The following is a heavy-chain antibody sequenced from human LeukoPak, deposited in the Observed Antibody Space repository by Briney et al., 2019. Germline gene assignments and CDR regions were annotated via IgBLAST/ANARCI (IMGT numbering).Heavy chain of an antibody. CDR2: INSDGSST. V-gene: IGHV3-74*01. Sequence: QPGGSLRLSCAASGFTFSSYWMHWVRQAPGKGLVWVSRINSDGSSTSYADSVKGRFTISRDNAKNTLYLQMNSLRAEDTAVYYCAKEDPAIILGIDYWGQGALVIVSS. CDR3: AKEDPAIILGIDY. CDR1: GFTFSSYW. J-gene: IGHJ4*02. D-gene: IGHD5-18*01.